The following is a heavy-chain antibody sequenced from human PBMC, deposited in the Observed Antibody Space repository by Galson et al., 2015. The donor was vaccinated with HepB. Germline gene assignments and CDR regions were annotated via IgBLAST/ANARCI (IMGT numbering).Heavy chain of an antibody. CDR1: GYTFTSYA. J-gene: IGHJ4*02. CDR2: INAGNGNT. V-gene: IGHV1-3*01. CDR3: AYGSGSYGEGYYFDY. D-gene: IGHD3-10*01. Sequence: SVKVSCKASGYTFTSYAMHWVRQAPGQRLEWMGWINAGNGNTKYTQKFQGRVTITRDTSASTAYMELSSLRSEDTAVYYCAYGSGSYGEGYYFDYWGQGTLVTVSS.